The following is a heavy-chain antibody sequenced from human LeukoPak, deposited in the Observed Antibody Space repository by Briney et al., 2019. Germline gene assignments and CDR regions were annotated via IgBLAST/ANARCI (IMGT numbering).Heavy chain of an antibody. J-gene: IGHJ3*02. D-gene: IGHD3-10*01. Sequence: QPGGSLRLSCAASGFIFSNYWMTWVRHAPGKGLEWVATIKQDGGEKYYVDSVKGRFTISRDNAKNSLSLQMSSLRAEDTAMYYCARRGTSMFRGVHMGPHDGFDIWGQGTMVTVSS. CDR2: IKQDGGEK. V-gene: IGHV3-7*03. CDR1: GFIFSNYW. CDR3: ARRGTSMFRGVHMGPHDGFDI.